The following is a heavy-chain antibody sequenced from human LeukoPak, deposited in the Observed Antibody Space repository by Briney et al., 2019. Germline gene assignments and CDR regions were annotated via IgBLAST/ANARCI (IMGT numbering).Heavy chain of an antibody. CDR2: IIPIFGTA. CDR1: GGTFSSYA. CDR3: ARDSSGWLFRGGDFPIDY. V-gene: IGHV1-69*05. D-gene: IGHD6-19*01. Sequence: SVKVSCKASGGTFSSYAISWVRQAPGQGLEWMGGIIPIFGTANYAQKFQGRVTITTDESTSTAYMELRSLRSDDTAVYYCARDSSGWLFRGGDFPIDYWGQGTLVTVSS. J-gene: IGHJ4*02.